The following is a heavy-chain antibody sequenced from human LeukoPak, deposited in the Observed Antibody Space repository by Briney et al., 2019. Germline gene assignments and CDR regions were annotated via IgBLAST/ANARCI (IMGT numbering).Heavy chain of an antibody. Sequence: GGSLRLSCAASGFTFSSYSMNWVRQAPGKGLEWVSSISSTSSNTNYADSVKGRFTISRDNAKNSLYLQMISLGAEDTAVYYCAKHVGYCSSSACHFDYWGQGTLVTVSS. J-gene: IGHJ4*02. D-gene: IGHD2-2*01. V-gene: IGHV3-21*04. CDR3: AKHVGYCSSSACHFDY. CDR1: GFTFSSYS. CDR2: ISSTSSNT.